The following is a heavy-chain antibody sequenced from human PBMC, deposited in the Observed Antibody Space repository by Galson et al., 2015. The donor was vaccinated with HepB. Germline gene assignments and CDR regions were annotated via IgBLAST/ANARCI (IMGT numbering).Heavy chain of an antibody. CDR3: ARAAWDRGVPPGPHDFFDM. V-gene: IGHV3-64*01. J-gene: IGHJ3*02. D-gene: IGHD3-10*01. CDR1: GFTFGAYP. CDR2: ISGNGANT. Sequence: SLRLSCAASGFTFGAYPMHWVRQAPGKALEYVSAISGNGANTWYINSVKGRFTISRDNSKNTLSLQMGSLRAEDTAVYYCARAAWDRGVPPGPHDFFDMWGQGAMVTVSS.